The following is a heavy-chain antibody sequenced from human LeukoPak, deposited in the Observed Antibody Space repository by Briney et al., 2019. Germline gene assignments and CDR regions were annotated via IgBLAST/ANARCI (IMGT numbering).Heavy chain of an antibody. CDR3: ARLAGAPSLIDF. J-gene: IGHJ4*02. V-gene: IGHV4-59*08. CDR2: IYYSGYP. D-gene: IGHD1-26*01. Sequence: SETLPLTCTVSGGSISGHYWTWIRQPPGKGLEWIGYIYYSGYPNYNPSLKSRVTISVDTSKNQFSLNLSSATAADTAVYYCARLAGAPSLIDFWGQGSLVTVSS. CDR1: GGSISGHY.